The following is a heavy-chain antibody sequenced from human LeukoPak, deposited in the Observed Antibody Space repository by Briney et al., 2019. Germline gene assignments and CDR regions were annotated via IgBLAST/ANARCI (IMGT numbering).Heavy chain of an antibody. Sequence: GASVKVSCKASGYTFTSYYMHWVRQAPGQGLEWMGWINPNSGDTKYAQKFQGRVTMTRDTSISTAYMELSRLRSDDTALYYCATQRGSYLWGTDFDYWGQGTLVTVSS. CDR2: INPNSGDT. V-gene: IGHV1-2*02. J-gene: IGHJ4*02. D-gene: IGHD3-16*01. CDR1: GYTFTSYY. CDR3: ATQRGSYLWGTDFDY.